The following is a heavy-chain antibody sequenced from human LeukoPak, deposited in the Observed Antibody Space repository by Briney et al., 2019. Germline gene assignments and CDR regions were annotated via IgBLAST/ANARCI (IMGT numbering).Heavy chain of an antibody. CDR1: GFTFSSYA. V-gene: IGHV3-30-3*01. J-gene: IGHJ4*02. CDR2: ISYDGSNK. CDR3: AREGPTAMVTYGAFDY. Sequence: PGRSLRLSCAASGFTFSSYAMHWVRQAPGKGLEWVAVISYDGSNKYYADSVKGRFTISRDNAKNSLYLQMNSLRAEDTAVYYCAREGPTAMVTYGAFDYWGQGTLVTVSS. D-gene: IGHD5-18*01.